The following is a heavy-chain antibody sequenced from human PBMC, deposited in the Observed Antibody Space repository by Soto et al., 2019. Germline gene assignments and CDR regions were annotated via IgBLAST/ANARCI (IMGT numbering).Heavy chain of an antibody. J-gene: IGHJ6*03. Sequence: QVPLVQSGAEVKKPGASVKVSCKASGYTFTSYGISWVRQAPGQGLEWMGWISAYNGNTNYAQKLQGRVTMTTDTSTSTAYMELRSLRSDDTAVYYCARVDYCSGGSCYSDYYYMDVWGKGTTVTVSS. CDR1: GYTFTSYG. D-gene: IGHD2-15*01. CDR3: ARVDYCSGGSCYSDYYYMDV. CDR2: ISAYNGNT. V-gene: IGHV1-18*01.